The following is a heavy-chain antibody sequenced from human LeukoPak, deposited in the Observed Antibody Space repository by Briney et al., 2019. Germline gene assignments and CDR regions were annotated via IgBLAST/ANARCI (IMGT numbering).Heavy chain of an antibody. D-gene: IGHD3-22*01. CDR3: AKCPYYYDSSGHYTDY. Sequence: GGSLRLSCAASGFAFSSYAMSWVRQAPGKGLEWVSVISGSADTTYYADSVKGRFTISRDNSKNTLYLQMNSLRAEDTAVHYCAKCPYYYDSSGHYTDYWGQGTLVTVSS. CDR1: GFAFSSYA. CDR2: ISGSADTT. V-gene: IGHV3-23*01. J-gene: IGHJ4*02.